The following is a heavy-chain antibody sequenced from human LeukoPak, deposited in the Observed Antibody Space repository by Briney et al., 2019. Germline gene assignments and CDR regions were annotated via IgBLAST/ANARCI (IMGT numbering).Heavy chain of an antibody. J-gene: IGHJ5*02. CDR2: IYWNDDK. CDR3: AHIHSGSYHGGDWFDP. Sequence: SGPTLVNPTQTLTLTCTFSGFSLSTSGVGVGWIRQPPGKALEWLALIYWNDDKRYSPSLNYRLTITKDTSKNQVVLTMTNMDPVDTATYYCAHIHSGSYHGGDWFDPWGQGTLVTVSS. CDR1: GFSLSTSGVG. D-gene: IGHD1-26*01. V-gene: IGHV2-5*01.